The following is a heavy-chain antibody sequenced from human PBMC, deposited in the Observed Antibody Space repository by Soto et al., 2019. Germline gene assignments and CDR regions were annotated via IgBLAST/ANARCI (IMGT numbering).Heavy chain of an antibody. Sequence: VQLVESGGGVVQPGRSLPLSCAASGFTFSDYAMHWVRQAPGKGLEWVAVVSHDGRNTHYADSVKGRFTISRDSSKTTVSREMTSLTAEDPAVYYWAKGGRTGVVTSAFNFWGQGALVTVSS. CDR2: VSHDGRNT. V-gene: IGHV3-30*18. J-gene: IGHJ4*02. CDR1: GFTFSDYA. CDR3: AKGGRTGVVTSAFNF. D-gene: IGHD2-15*01.